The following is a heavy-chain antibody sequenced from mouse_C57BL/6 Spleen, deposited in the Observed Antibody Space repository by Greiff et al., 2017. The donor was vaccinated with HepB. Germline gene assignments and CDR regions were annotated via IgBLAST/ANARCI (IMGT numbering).Heavy chain of an antibody. CDR1: GFTFSSYA. V-gene: IGHV5-9-1*02. CDR2: ISSGGDYI. Sequence: EVQLVESGEGLVKPGGSLKLSCAASGFTFSSYAMSWVRQTPETRLEWVAYISSGGDYIYYADTVKGRFTISRDNARNTLYLQMSSLKSEDTAMYYCTRVYSNYAYYFDYWGQGTTLTVSS. CDR3: TRVYSNYAYYFDY. D-gene: IGHD2-5*01. J-gene: IGHJ2*01.